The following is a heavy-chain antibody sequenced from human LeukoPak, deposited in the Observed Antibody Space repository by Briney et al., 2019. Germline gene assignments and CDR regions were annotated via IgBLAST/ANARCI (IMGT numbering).Heavy chain of an antibody. V-gene: IGHV3-21*01. CDR1: GLTFSSYS. J-gene: IGHJ5*02. Sequence: GGSLRLSCAASGLTFSSYSMNWVRQPPGKGLEWVSSISSSSSYIYYADSVKGRFTISRDNAKNSLYLQMNSLRAEDTAVYYCARGIAARSCFDPWGQGTLVTVSS. CDR3: ARGIAARSCFDP. CDR2: ISSSSSYI. D-gene: IGHD6-6*01.